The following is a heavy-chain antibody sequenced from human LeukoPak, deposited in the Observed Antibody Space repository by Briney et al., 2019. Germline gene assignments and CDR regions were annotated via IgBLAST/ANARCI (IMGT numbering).Heavy chain of an antibody. CDR3: ARDNRLRIAAAGYYYYGMDV. V-gene: IGHV1-18*01. Sequence: AASVKVSCKASGYTFTSYGISWVRQAPGQGLEWMGWISAYNGNTNYAQKLQGRVTMTTDTSTSTAYMELRSLRSDDTAVYYCARDNRLRIAAAGYYYYGMDVWGQGTTVTVSS. J-gene: IGHJ6*02. CDR1: GYTFTSYG. CDR2: ISAYNGNT. D-gene: IGHD6-13*01.